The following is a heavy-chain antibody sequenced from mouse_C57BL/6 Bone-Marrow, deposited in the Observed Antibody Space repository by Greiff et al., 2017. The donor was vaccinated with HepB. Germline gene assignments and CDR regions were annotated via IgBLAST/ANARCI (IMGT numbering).Heavy chain of an antibody. CDR3: ARGITTVVAGDFDY. D-gene: IGHD1-1*01. J-gene: IGHJ2*01. Sequence: VQLQQSGAELARPGASVKLSCKASGYTFTSYGISWVKQRTGQGLEWIGEIYPRSGNTYYNEKFKGKATLTADKSSSTACMELRSLTSEDSAVYFCARGITTVVAGDFDYWGQGTTLTVSS. V-gene: IGHV1-81*01. CDR2: IYPRSGNT. CDR1: GYTFTSYG.